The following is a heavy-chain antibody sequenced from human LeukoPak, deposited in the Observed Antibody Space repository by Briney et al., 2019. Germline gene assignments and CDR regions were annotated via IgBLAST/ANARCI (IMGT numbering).Heavy chain of an antibody. CDR2: IYYNGST. V-gene: IGHV4-59*08. CDR3: ARRGYSSGSNWFDP. J-gene: IGHJ5*02. Sequence: SETLSLTCTVSGGSINSYYWSWIRQPPGKGLEWIGYIYYNGSTNYNPSLRGRATISVDTSSNQFYLKLSSVTAADTAVYYCARRGYSSGSNWFDPWGQGTLVTVSS. CDR1: GGSINSYY. D-gene: IGHD6-19*01.